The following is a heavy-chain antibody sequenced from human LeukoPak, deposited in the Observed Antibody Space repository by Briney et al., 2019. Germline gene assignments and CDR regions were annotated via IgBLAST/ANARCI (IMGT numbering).Heavy chain of an antibody. V-gene: IGHV3-53*01. CDR3: ARLQGSSLGYHYFYYLDV. J-gene: IGHJ6*03. Sequence: PGGSLRLSSAGSGFIVGDTHMTWVRPAAGNGLEWVSLVYSGITTHYADSVKGRFSISRDHSNNILYLQMNTLRAEDTAVYYCARLQGSSLGYHYFYYLDVWGTGTTVTVSS. D-gene: IGHD5-18*01. CDR1: GFIVGDTH. CDR2: VYSGITT.